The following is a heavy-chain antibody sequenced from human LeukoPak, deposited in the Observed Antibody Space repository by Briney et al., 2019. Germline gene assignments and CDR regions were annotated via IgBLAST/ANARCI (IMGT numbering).Heavy chain of an antibody. Sequence: PGGSLRLSCAVSGFSFSSHWMHGVRQAPGKGLVWVSRIKSDGTTTWYADSVKGRFTISRDNAKNTLSMQMNSLRGGDTAVYYCARENGDYGHFDSWGQGTLVTVSS. V-gene: IGHV3-74*01. CDR1: GFSFSSHW. J-gene: IGHJ4*02. D-gene: IGHD4-17*01. CDR2: IKSDGTTT. CDR3: ARENGDYGHFDS.